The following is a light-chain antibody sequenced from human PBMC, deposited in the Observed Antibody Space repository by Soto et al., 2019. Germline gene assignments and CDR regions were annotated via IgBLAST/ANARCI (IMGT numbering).Light chain of an antibody. V-gene: IGLV1-51*01. CDR1: SSNIGNTY. Sequence: QSVLTQPPSVSAAPGQKVTISCSGSSSNIGNTYVSWYQQLPGTAPKLLIHDNNKRPSGIPDRFSGSKSGTSATLGITGLQTGDEADYYCGTWDTSLSAWVFGGGTKLTVL. J-gene: IGLJ3*02. CDR2: DNN. CDR3: GTWDTSLSAWV.